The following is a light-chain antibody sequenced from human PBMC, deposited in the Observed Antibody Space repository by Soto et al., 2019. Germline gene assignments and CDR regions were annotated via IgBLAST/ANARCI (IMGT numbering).Light chain of an antibody. CDR1: SSDVGSYNL. CDR3: CSYAGSSTSPYV. V-gene: IGLV2-23*01. CDR2: EGS. J-gene: IGLJ1*01. Sequence: QSALTQPASVSGSPGQSITISCTGTSSDVGSYNLVSWYQQHPGKAPKLMIYEGSKRPSGFSNRFSGSKSGNTASLTISGLQAEDEADYYCCSYAGSSTSPYVFGTGTKLTVL.